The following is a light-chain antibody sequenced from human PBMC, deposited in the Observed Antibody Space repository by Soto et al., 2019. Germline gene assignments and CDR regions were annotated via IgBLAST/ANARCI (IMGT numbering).Light chain of an antibody. CDR2: DAS. Sequence: EIVLTQSPATLSMSPGERATLSCRASQSVSTYLAWYQQKPGQAPRLLIFDASNRASGIPSRFSGSGSGTNFTLTISRLEPEDFAFYFCQQRSHWPPLTFGGGTKVEIK. CDR3: QQRSHWPPLT. J-gene: IGKJ4*01. V-gene: IGKV3-11*01. CDR1: QSVSTY.